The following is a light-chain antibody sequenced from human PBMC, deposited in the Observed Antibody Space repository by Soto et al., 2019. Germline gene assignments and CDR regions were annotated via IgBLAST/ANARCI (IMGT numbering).Light chain of an antibody. J-gene: IGLJ2*01. Sequence: QSVLTQPASVSGSPGQSITISCTGTSSDVGAFYFVSWYRQHPGRAPRLLIYEVSNRPSGVSDRFSGSKSGNTASLTISGVLAEDGGDYYCSSFTSSSTLVFGGGTKVTVL. CDR2: EVS. CDR3: SSFTSSSTLV. CDR1: SSDVGAFYF. V-gene: IGLV2-14*01.